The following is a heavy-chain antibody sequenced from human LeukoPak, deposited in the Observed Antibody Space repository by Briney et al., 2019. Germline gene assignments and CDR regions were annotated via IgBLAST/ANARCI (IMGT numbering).Heavy chain of an antibody. CDR2: IWRDGSNE. CDR3: ARDFGARPFDI. Sequence: GGSLRLSCAASGFTFSAYGMHWVRQAPGKGLEWVAVIWRDGSNENYPDSVKGRFTISRDNSKNTLFLQTNSLRTEDTAVYYCARDFGARPFDIWGQGTMVTVSS. CDR1: GFTFSAYG. J-gene: IGHJ3*02. D-gene: IGHD3-10*01. V-gene: IGHV3-33*01.